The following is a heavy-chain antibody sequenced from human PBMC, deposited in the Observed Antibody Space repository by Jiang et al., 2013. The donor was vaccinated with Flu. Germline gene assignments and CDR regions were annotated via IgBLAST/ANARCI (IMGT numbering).Heavy chain of an antibody. J-gene: IGHJ4*02. CDR1: GGSISNY. D-gene: IGHD5-18*01. Sequence: SGPGLVKPSETLSLTCTVSGGSISNYWSWIRQPPGKGLEWIGYIYYLGSTNYNPSLKSRVTISVDTSKNQFSLKLSSVTAADTAVYYCATFRGYGPYYFDYWGQGTLVTVSS. V-gene: IGHV4-59*01. CDR2: IYYLGST. CDR3: ATFRGYGPYYFDY.